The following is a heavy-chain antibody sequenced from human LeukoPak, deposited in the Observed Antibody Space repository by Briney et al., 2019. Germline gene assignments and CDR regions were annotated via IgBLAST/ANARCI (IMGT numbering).Heavy chain of an antibody. CDR3: ARGENGSFDR. V-gene: IGHV3-11*01. CDR2: ISSTGGDK. Sequence: PGGSLRLSCKGSGVTFEDYYLSWIRQAPGKGLEWISYISSTGGDKIYADPVKGRFIISRDNAMNSVYMEMNDLTAEDTAFYYCARGENGSFDRWGQGTLVIVSS. J-gene: IGHJ4*02. D-gene: IGHD5-24*01. CDR1: GVTFEDYY.